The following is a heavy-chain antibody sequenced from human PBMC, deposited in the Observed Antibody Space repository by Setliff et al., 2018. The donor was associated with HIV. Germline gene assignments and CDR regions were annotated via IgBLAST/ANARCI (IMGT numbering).Heavy chain of an antibody. CDR1: GFTFSSYA. CDR2: ISGSGVGT. D-gene: IGHD3-10*02. J-gene: IGHJ4*02. CDR3: ARENYYVIEY. V-gene: IGHV3-23*01. Sequence: PGGSLRLSCAASGFTFSSYAMSWVRQAPGKGLEWVSSISGSGVGTHYADSMKGRFTISRDNSKNTLYLQMNSLTAEDTAVYYCARENYYVIEYWGQGTLVTVSS.